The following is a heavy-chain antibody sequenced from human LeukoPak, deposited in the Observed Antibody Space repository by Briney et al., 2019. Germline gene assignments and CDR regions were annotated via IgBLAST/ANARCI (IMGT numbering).Heavy chain of an antibody. J-gene: IGHJ4*02. CDR1: GGSFSGYY. CDR3: ARGRIITMIVVVEAYFDY. CDR2: INHSGST. D-gene: IGHD3-22*01. Sequence: SETLSLTCAVSGGSFSGYYWSWIRRPPGKGLEWIGEINHSGSTNYNPSLKSRVTISVDTTKNQFSLKLSSVTAADTAVYYCARGRIITMIVVVEAYFDYWGQGTLVTVSS. V-gene: IGHV4-34*01.